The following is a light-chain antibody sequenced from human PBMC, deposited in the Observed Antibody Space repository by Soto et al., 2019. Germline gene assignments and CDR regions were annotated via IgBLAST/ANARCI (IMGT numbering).Light chain of an antibody. CDR2: DAS. J-gene: IGKJ1*01. V-gene: IGKV3-15*01. Sequence: EILMAQSPATLSVSPGERATLSCRASQTVSGGLAWYQQRPGQAPRLLIYDASTRATGIPARFSGSGSGTEFTLTISSLQSEDFAVYYCQHYNNWPTFGQGTKVEIK. CDR1: QTVSGG. CDR3: QHYNNWPT.